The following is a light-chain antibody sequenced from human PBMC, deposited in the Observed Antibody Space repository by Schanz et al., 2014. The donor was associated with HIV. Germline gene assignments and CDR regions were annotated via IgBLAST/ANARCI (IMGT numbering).Light chain of an antibody. CDR2: QAS. J-gene: IGKJ1*01. Sequence: DIQMTQSPSTLSASVGDRVTITCRASQTIGRLLAWYQQKPGRAPKLLIYQASTLETGVPSRFSGSGSGTSFTLTITSLQPDDSATYYCHQYATSSWTFGQGTKVEIK. CDR3: HQYATSSWT. CDR1: QTIGRL. V-gene: IGKV1-5*03.